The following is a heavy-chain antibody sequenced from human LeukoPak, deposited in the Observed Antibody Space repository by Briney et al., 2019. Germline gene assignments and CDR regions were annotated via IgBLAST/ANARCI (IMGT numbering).Heavy chain of an antibody. V-gene: IGHV3-7*01. CDR2: IKQDGSEK. CDR1: GFTFSSYA. D-gene: IGHD1-7*01. CDR3: AREGGTTASGAFDI. J-gene: IGHJ3*02. Sequence: GGSLRLSCAASGFTFSSYAMSWVRQAPGEGLEWVANIKQDGSEKYYVDSVKGRFTISRDNAKNSLYLQMNSLRAEDTAVYYCAREGGTTASGAFDIWGQGTMVTVSS.